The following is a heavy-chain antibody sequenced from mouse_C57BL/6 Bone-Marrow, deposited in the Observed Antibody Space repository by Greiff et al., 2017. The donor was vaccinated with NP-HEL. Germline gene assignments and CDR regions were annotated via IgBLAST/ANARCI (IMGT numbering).Heavy chain of an antibody. CDR2: IYPRSGNT. D-gene: IGHD2-1*01. V-gene: IGHV1-81*01. CDR1: GYTFTSYG. Sequence: VQLKESGAELARPGASVKLSCKASGYTFTSYGISWVKQRTGQGLEWIGEIYPRSGNTYYNEKFKGKATLTADKSSSTAYMELRSLTSEDSAVYFCARTMVTTGYYAMDYWGQGTSVTVSS. CDR3: ARTMVTTGYYAMDY. J-gene: IGHJ4*01.